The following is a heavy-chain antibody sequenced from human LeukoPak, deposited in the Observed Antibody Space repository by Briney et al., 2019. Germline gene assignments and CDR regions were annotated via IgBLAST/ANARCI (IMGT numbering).Heavy chain of an antibody. D-gene: IGHD3-22*01. Sequence: GGSLRLSCVASGFSVGDNYMNWVRQAPGRGLEWLSIIYVGNTTYYADSVKGRFTISRDISKNTVFLQMNSLRAEDTAVYYCARESEYDDSSGPGGFDFWGQGTLVTVS. V-gene: IGHV3-53*01. J-gene: IGHJ4*02. CDR3: ARESEYDDSSGPGGFDF. CDR2: IYVGNTT. CDR1: GFSVGDNY.